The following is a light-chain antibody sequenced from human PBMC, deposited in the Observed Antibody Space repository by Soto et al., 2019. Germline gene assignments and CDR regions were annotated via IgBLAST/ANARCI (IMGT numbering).Light chain of an antibody. V-gene: IGLV1-51*01. CDR3: GTWDSSLSAWV. CDR1: SSNIGNNY. Sequence: QSALTQPPSVSAAPGQKVTISCSGSSSNIGNNYVSWYQQLPGTAPKLLIYDNNKRPSGIPGRFSGSKSGTSATLGITGLQTGDEADYYCGTWDSSLSAWVFGGGTQLTVL. CDR2: DNN. J-gene: IGLJ3*02.